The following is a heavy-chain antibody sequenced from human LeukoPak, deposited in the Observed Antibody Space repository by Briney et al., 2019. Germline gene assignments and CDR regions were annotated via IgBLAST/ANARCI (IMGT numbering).Heavy chain of an antibody. CDR2: IYYSGST. J-gene: IGHJ4*02. CDR1: GGSISSYY. CDR3: ARVADRYCSSTSCQYFDY. D-gene: IGHD2-2*01. V-gene: IGHV4-59*01. Sequence: PSETLSLTCTVSGGSISSYYWSWIRKPPGKGLEWIGYIYYSGSTNYNPSLKSRVTISVDTSKNQFSLKLSSVTAADTAVYYCARVADRYCSSTSCQYFDYWGQGTLVSVSS.